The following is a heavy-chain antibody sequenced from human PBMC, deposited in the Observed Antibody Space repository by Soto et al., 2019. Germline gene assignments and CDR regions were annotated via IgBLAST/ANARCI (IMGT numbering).Heavy chain of an antibody. CDR3: ARLAAAATVPSPSDY. V-gene: IGHV5-10-1*01. CDR2: IDPSDSYT. D-gene: IGHD6-13*01. Sequence: GESLKISCKGSGYSFTSYWISWVRQMPGKGLEWMGRIDPSDSYTNYSPSFQGHVTISADKSISTAYLQWSSLKASDTAMYYCARLAAAATVPSPSDYWGQGTLVTVSS. CDR1: GYSFTSYW. J-gene: IGHJ4*02.